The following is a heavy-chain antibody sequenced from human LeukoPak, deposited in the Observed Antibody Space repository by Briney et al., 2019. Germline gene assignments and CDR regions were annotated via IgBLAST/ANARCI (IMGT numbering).Heavy chain of an antibody. CDR1: GGSISSYY. Sequence: SETLSPTCTVSGGSISSYYWSWIRQPPGKGLEWIGYIYYSGSTNYNPSLKSRVTTSVDTSKNQFSLKLSSVTAADTAVYYCARDTGYCSSTSCYFWFDPWGQGTLVTVSS. CDR2: IYYSGST. J-gene: IGHJ5*02. V-gene: IGHV4-59*01. D-gene: IGHD2-2*01. CDR3: ARDTGYCSSTSCYFWFDP.